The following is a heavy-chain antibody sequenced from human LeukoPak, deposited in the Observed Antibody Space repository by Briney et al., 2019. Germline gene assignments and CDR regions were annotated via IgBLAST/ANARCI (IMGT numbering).Heavy chain of an antibody. D-gene: IGHD2-2*01. Sequence: KSSETLSLTCAVYGGSFSGYNWSWIRQPPGKGLEWIGEINHSGSTNSNPSLKSRVTISVDTPKNQFSLKLSSVTAADTAVYYCASLGVAVPAAVNWGQGTLVTVSS. V-gene: IGHV4-34*01. CDR1: GGSFSGYN. CDR3: ASLGVAVPAAVN. J-gene: IGHJ4*02. CDR2: INHSGST.